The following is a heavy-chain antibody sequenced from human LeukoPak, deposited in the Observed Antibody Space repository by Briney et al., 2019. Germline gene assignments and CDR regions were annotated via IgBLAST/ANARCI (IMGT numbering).Heavy chain of an antibody. CDR2: ISYDGSNK. CDR1: GFTFSSYA. CDR3: ARDSASLGGYFDY. J-gene: IGHJ4*02. D-gene: IGHD3-10*01. Sequence: GRSLRLSCAASGFTFSSYAMHWVRQAPGKGLEWVAVISYDGSNKYYADSVKGRLTISRDNSKNTLYLQMNSLRAEDTAVYYCARDSASLGGYFDYWGQGTLVTVSS. V-gene: IGHV3-30*04.